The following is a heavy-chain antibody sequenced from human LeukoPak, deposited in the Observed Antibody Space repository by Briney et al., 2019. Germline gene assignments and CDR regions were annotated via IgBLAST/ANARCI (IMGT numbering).Heavy chain of an antibody. Sequence: GRPRMSKKKWIGYIYYRGSKNYNSSLKRRVTLSLDTPKKQFSLKLSSVTAADTAVYYCARVRYDFWSGYYGAYEGSKDFDYWGQGTLVTVSS. D-gene: IGHD3-3*01. CDR3: ARVRYDFWSGYYGAYEGSKDFDY. J-gene: IGHJ4*02. V-gene: IGHV4-59*01. CDR2: IYYRGSK.